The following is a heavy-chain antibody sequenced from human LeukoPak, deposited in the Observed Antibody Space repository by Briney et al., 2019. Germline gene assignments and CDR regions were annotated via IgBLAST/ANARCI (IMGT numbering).Heavy chain of an antibody. V-gene: IGHV3-33*01. J-gene: IGHJ4*02. Sequence: GGSLRLSCAASGFTFSSYGMHWVRQAPGKGLEWVAVIWYDGTNKYYADSVKGRFTISRDNSRNTLFLQMNSLRAEDTAVYYCARAAYDSSGFLTLWGQGTLVTVSS. D-gene: IGHD3-22*01. CDR1: GFTFSSYG. CDR2: IWYDGTNK. CDR3: ARAAYDSSGFLTL.